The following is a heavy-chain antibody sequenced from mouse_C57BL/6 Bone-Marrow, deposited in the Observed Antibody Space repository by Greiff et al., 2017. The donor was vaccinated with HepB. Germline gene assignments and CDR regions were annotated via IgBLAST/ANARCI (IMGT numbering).Heavy chain of an antibody. J-gene: IGHJ1*03. D-gene: IGHD1-1*01. CDR1: GFSLTSYG. CDR3: APTPLYGSSSDWYFDV. V-gene: IGHV2-2*01. CDR2: IWSGGST. Sequence: VKLKQSGPGLVQPSQSLSITCTVSGFSLTSYGVHWVRQSPGKGLEWLGVIWSGGSTDYNAAFISRLSISKDNSKSQVFFKMNSLQADDTAIYYCAPTPLYGSSSDWYFDVWGTGTTVTVSS.